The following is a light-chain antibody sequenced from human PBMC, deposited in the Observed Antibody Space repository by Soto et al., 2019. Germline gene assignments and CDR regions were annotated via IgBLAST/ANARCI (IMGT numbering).Light chain of an antibody. CDR1: SSDVGKYDY. CDR3: NSLTTTSFV. CDR2: EVS. V-gene: IGLV2-8*01. Sequence: QSALTQPPSASGSPGQSVTISCTGTSSDVGKYDYVSWFQHHPGKAPKLIIYEVSKRPSGVPDRFSGSKSGSTASLTVSGLQTEDEADYYCNSLTTTSFVFGTGTKVTVL. J-gene: IGLJ1*01.